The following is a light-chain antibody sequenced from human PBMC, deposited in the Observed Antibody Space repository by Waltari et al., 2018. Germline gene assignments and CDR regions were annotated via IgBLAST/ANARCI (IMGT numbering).Light chain of an antibody. CDR1: QSVLYSSNNKNY. CDR2: WAS. V-gene: IGKV4-1*01. J-gene: IGKJ2*01. CDR3: QRYYSTPS. Sequence: IVMTQSPDSLAVSLGERAIINCMSSQSVLYSSNNKNYLAWYQQKPGQPPKLLIYWASTRESGVPDRFSGSGSGTDFTLTISSLQAEDVAVYYCQRYYSTPSFGQGTKLEIK.